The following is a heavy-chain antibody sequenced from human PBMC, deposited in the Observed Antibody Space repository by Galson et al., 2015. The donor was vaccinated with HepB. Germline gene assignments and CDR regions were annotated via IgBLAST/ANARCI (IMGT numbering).Heavy chain of an antibody. J-gene: IGHJ4*02. V-gene: IGHV3-74*03. CDR1: GLTPNTYW. D-gene: IGHD5/OR15-5a*01. Sequence: SLRLSCAASGLTPNTYWMHWVRQAPGKGLVWVSRINSDGTTLTYAASVKGRFIISRDNAKNTLYLQMNNLTTEDTAMYYCARGRVSGRLGYLGQGTQVTVSS. CDR3: ARGRVSGRLGY. CDR2: INSDGTTL.